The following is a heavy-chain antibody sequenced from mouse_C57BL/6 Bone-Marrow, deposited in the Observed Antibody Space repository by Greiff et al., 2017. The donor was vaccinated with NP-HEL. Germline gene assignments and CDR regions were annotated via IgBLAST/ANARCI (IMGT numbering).Heavy chain of an antibody. CDR3: ARLGADPYYAMDY. D-gene: IGHD3-3*01. V-gene: IGHV5-2*01. CDR1: EYEFPSHD. J-gene: IGHJ4*01. CDR2: INSDGGST. Sequence: EVQLQQSGGGLVQPGESLKLSCESNEYEFPSHDMSWVRKTPEKRLELVAAINSDGGSTYYPDTMERRFIISRDNTKKSLYLQMSSLRSEDTALYYCARLGADPYYAMDYWGQGTSVTVSS.